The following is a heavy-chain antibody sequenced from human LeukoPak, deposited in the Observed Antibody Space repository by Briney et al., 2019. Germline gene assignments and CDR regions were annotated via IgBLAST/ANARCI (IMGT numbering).Heavy chain of an antibody. Sequence: GGSLRLSCAASGFTFTNYVMSWVRQPPGKGLEWVSTITGSGGTTYYADSVKGRFTISRDNSKNTLYLQMNSLRAEDTAVYYCAKDVYTGSYQDAFGIWGQGTMVTVSS. D-gene: IGHD1-26*01. J-gene: IGHJ3*02. CDR1: GFTFTNYV. V-gene: IGHV3-23*01. CDR3: AKDVYTGSYQDAFGI. CDR2: ITGSGGTT.